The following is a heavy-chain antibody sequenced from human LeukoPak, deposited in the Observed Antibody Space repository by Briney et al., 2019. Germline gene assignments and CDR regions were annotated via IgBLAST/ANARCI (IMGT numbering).Heavy chain of an antibody. J-gene: IGHJ6*03. D-gene: IGHD3-10*01. V-gene: IGHV3-11*06. CDR2: ISSSSSYT. CDR3: ARDRVLLWFGELKDRSGMDV. CDR1: GFTFSDYY. Sequence: GGSLRLSCAASGFTFSDYYMSWIRQAPGKGLEWVSYISSSSSYTNYADSVKGRFTISRDNAKNSLYLQMNSLRAEDTAVYYCARDRVLLWFGELKDRSGMDVWGKGTTVTVSS.